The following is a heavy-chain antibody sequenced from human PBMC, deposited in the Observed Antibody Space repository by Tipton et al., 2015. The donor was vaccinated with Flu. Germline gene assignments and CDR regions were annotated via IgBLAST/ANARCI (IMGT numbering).Heavy chain of an antibody. CDR2: NKSKSDGGTE. CDR3: TARYCSGGSCYSDDFFDY. J-gene: IGHJ4*02. Sequence: SLRLSCAASGLTFSNPWLAWVRQAPGMGLEWVARNKSKSDGGTEDYAAPVKGRFTISRDDSKNTLYLQMNSLKIDDTGVYYCTARYCSGGSCYSDDFFDYWGQGTLVTVSS. V-gene: IGHV3-15*01. CDR1: GLTFSNPW. D-gene: IGHD2-15*01.